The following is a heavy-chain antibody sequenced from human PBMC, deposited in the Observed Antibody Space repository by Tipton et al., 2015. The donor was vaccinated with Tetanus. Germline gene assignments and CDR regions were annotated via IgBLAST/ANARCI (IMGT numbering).Heavy chain of an antibody. Sequence: QVQLVQSGAEVKKPGASVKVPCKASGYTFTSYYMHWVRQAPGQGLEWMGIINPSGGSTSYAQKFQGRVTMTRDTSTSTVYMELSSLRSEDTAVYYCARDRFTGSYLSPDAFDIWGQGTMVTVSS. V-gene: IGHV1-46*01. D-gene: IGHD3-10*01. CDR3: ARDRFTGSYLSPDAFDI. J-gene: IGHJ3*02. CDR2: INPSGGST. CDR1: GYTFTSYY.